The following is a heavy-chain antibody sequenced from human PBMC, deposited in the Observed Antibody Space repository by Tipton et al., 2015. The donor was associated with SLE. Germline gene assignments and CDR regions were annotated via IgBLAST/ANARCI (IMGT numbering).Heavy chain of an antibody. CDR2: IYTSGST. D-gene: IGHD1-26*01. CDR3: AREEVGATVFDY. Sequence: TLSLTCTVSGGPISSHYWSWIRQPPGKGLEWIGYIYTSGSTNYNPSLKSRVTISVDTSKNQFSLKLSSVTAADTAAYYCAREEVGATVFDYWGQGTLVTVSS. V-gene: IGHV4-4*08. J-gene: IGHJ4*02. CDR1: GGPISSHY.